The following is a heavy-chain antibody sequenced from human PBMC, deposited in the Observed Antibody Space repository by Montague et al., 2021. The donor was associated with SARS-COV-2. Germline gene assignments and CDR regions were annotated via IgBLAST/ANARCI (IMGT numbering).Heavy chain of an antibody. J-gene: IGHJ4*02. D-gene: IGHD5-24*01. CDR3: ARLGIQLLGGHYLDY. CDR1: GGSISSYY. V-gene: IGHV4-59*08. Sequence: SETLSLTCTLSGGSISSYYWSWIRQPPGKGLEWIGYIYYSGSTNXNPSLKSRVTTSVDTSKNQFSLKLSSVTAADTAVYYCARLGIQLLGGHYLDYWGQGTLVTVSS. CDR2: IYYSGST.